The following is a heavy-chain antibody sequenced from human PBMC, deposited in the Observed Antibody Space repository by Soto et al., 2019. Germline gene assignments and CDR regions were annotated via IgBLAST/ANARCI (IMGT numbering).Heavy chain of an antibody. CDR1: VASITSDVFH. CDR3: ARDGGDYYYFAMDV. D-gene: IGHD3-10*01. V-gene: IGHV4-31*01. J-gene: IGHJ6*02. CDR2: IYAGGST. Sequence: VQLQESGPGLVEPSQTLSLICSVSVASITSDVFHWNWVRQRPGKGLEWIGYIYAGGSTYSKPALASLFSSSADTSKNPASLRLISVTAADTTVYYCARDGGDYYYFAMDVWGQGTTV.